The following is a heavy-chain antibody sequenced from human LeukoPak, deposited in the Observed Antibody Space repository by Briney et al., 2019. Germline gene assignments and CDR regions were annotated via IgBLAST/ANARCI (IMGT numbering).Heavy chain of an antibody. J-gene: IGHJ6*02. Sequence: GRSLKLSCAASGFTFSSYAMHWVRQAPGKGLEWVAVIPYDGSNKYYADSVKGRFTISRDNSKNTLYLQMNSLRAEDTAVYYCARDNPHGYDFWRGSGNYYYYGMDVWGQGTTVTVSS. CDR3: ARDNPHGYDFWRGSGNYYYYGMDV. CDR1: GFTFSSYA. V-gene: IGHV3-30-3*01. D-gene: IGHD3-3*01. CDR2: IPYDGSNK.